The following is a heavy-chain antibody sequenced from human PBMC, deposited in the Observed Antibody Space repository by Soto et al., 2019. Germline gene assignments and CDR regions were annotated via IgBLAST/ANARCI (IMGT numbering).Heavy chain of an antibody. CDR2: IIPNSGTT. J-gene: IGHJ4*02. CDR3: ARDLGGEATIRF. D-gene: IGHD3-16*01. Sequence: QVQLVQSGAEVKKPGSSVKVSCKASGGSFRNFVISWVRQAPGQGLEWMGGIIPNSGTTNYAQKFKGKVTITADESTSTAYMELSGLTSEYTSLYYCARDLGGEATIRFWGQGTLVTVSS. V-gene: IGHV1-69*01. CDR1: GGSFRNFV.